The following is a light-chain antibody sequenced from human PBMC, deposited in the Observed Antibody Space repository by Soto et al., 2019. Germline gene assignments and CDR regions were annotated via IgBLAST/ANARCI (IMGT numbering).Light chain of an antibody. J-gene: IGLJ1*01. Sequence: QAVVTQPPSVSGAPGQRVTISCTGSSSNIGAGYDVHWYQQLPGTAPKLLIYGNSNRPSGVPDRFSGCKSVTSASLAITGLQAKDAADYYCQSYDSSMSGYVFGTGTKLTV. CDR1: SSNIGAGYD. V-gene: IGLV1-40*01. CDR3: QSYDSSMSGYV. CDR2: GNS.